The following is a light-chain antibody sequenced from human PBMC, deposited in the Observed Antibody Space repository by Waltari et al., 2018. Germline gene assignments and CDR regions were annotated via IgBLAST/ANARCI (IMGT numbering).Light chain of an antibody. CDR2: SVS. J-gene: IGLJ2*01. V-gene: IGLV2-23*02. CDR3: SSYAGSSKGV. CDR1: SSDVGNYKR. Sequence: QSALTQPASVSGSPGQSITIPCTGTSSDVGNYKRFSWDQQHPGKAPKLMINSVSKRPSGVSDRFSGSKSGDMASLTISGLQPEDEAEYFCSSYAGSSKGVFGGGTKVTVL.